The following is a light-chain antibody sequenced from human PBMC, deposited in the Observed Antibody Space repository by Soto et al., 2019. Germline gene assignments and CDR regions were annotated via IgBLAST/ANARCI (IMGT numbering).Light chain of an antibody. CDR1: SSDVGGYNY. J-gene: IGLJ1*01. V-gene: IGLV2-8*01. CDR3: SSYAGSNTR. Sequence: QSALPQPPSASGSPGQSVTISCTGTSSDVGGYNYVSWYQQHPGKAPKLMIYEVSKRPSGVPDRFSGSKSGNTASLTVSGLQAEDEADYYCSSYAGSNTRFGTGTKLTVL. CDR2: EVS.